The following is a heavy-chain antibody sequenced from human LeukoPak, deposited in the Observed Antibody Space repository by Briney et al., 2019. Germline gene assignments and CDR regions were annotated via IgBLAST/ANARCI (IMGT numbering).Heavy chain of an antibody. D-gene: IGHD1-26*01. J-gene: IGHJ6*03. V-gene: IGHV1-18*01. CDR2: ISAYNGNP. Sequence: ASVKVSFKSSGYTFTSYNISWVRQAPGQGLEWMGWISAYNGNPNYAQKLQGRVTMTTDTSTSTAYMELRSLGSDDTAVYYCARDRSLPIYYYMDVWGKGTTVTVSS. CDR1: GYTFTSYN. CDR3: ARDRSLPIYYYMDV.